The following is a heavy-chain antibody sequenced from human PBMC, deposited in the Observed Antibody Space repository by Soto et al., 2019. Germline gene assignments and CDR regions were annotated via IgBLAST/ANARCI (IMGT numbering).Heavy chain of an antibody. J-gene: IGHJ4*02. V-gene: IGHV3-21*01. CDR2: ISSSTTYI. D-gene: IGHD3-22*01. CDR3: ARGTADYYDSSGYFEY. Sequence: GGSLRLSFAASGFTFSTYNMTWVRQAPGKGLEWVSSISSSTTYIYYADSVKGRFTISRDNTKNSLYLQMNSLRAADTAIYYCARGTADYYDSSGYFEYWGQGTLVTVSS. CDR1: GFTFSTYN.